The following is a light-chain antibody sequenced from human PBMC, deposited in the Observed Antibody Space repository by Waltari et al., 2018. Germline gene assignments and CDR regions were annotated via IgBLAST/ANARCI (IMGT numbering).Light chain of an antibody. Sequence: DIQMTQSPSSLSASVGDRVTITCQASQDISNNLNWYQQKPGKGPKLLIYDASKLETGVPSRFSGSGSGTDFTFTISSLQPKDIATYYCQQYDNLSFGQGTRLEIK. CDR1: QDISNN. V-gene: IGKV1-33*01. J-gene: IGKJ5*01. CDR3: QQYDNLS. CDR2: DAS.